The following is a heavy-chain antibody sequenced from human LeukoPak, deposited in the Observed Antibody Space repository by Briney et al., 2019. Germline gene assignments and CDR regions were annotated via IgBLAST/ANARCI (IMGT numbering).Heavy chain of an antibody. Sequence: GGSLRLSCAASGFTFSSYAMSWVRQAPGKGLEWVSAISGSGGSTYYADSVKGRFTISRDNSKNTLYLQMNSLRAEDTAVYYCAKDSSRGYYDSSGYYPDYWGQGTLVTVSS. J-gene: IGHJ4*02. D-gene: IGHD3-22*01. V-gene: IGHV3-23*01. CDR2: ISGSGGST. CDR3: AKDSSRGYYDSSGYYPDY. CDR1: GFTFSSYA.